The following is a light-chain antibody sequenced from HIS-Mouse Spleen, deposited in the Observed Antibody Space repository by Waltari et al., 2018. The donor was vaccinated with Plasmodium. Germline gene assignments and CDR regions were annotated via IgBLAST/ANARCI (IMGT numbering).Light chain of an antibody. Sequence: SYVLTQPPSVSVAPGQTARIPCGGNNIGSKSVHWYQQKPGQAPVLVVYDDRDRPSGIPGGFSGSNTGNTATMTISRVEAGGEADYYCQVWDSSSDHPVFGGGTKLTVL. CDR3: QVWDSSSDHPV. V-gene: IGLV3-21*02. J-gene: IGLJ3*02. CDR1: NIGSKS. CDR2: DDR.